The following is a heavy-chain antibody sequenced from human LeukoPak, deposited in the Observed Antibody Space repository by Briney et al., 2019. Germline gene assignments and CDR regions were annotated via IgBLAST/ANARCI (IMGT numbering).Heavy chain of an antibody. V-gene: IGHV3-9*03. CDR3: AKGVSLGFCSGGSCSVHFDY. CDR2: ISRNSGSI. D-gene: IGHD2-15*01. CDR1: GFTFDNYA. J-gene: IGHJ4*02. Sequence: PGRSLRLSCAASGFTFDNYAMHWVRQAPGKGLEWVSGISRNSGSIGYVDSVKGRFTISRDNAKNSLYLQMDSLRAEDMALYYCAKGVSLGFCSGGSCSVHFDYWGQGTLVTVSS.